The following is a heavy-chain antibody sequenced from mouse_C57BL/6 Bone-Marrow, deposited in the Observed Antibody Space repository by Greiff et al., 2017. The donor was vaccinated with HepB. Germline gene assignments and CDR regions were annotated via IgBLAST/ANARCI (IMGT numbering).Heavy chain of an antibody. V-gene: IGHV5-12*01. CDR3: ARIHWYFDV. CDR2: ISNGGGST. Sequence: EVKLMESGGGLVQPGGSLKLSCAASGFTFSDYYMYWVRQTPEKRLEWVAYISNGGGSTYYPDTVKGRFTISRDNAKNTLYLQMSRLKSEDTAMYYCARIHWYFDVWGTGTTVTVSS. CDR1: GFTFSDYY. J-gene: IGHJ1*03.